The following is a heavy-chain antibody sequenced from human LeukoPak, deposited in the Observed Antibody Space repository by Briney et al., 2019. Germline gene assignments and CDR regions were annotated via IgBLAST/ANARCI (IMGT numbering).Heavy chain of an antibody. J-gene: IGHJ4*02. D-gene: IGHD1-26*01. CDR3: ARDPVLGAPDYLDY. V-gene: IGHV3-30*03. CDR1: GFPFNDYV. CDR2: TSADERIK. Sequence: GGSLRLSCTVSGFPFNDYVIHWVRQAPGKGLEWVAVTSADERIKIYNDSVRGRFTISRDNSKNTQYLQMNSLRVEDTAVYYCARDPVLGAPDYLDYWGRGTLVSVSS.